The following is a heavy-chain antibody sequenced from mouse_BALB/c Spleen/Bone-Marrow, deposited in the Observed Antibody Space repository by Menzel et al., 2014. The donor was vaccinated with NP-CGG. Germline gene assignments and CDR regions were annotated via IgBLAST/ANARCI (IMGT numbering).Heavy chain of an antibody. CDR3: ARDSDWFAY. CDR2: IRNKANGYTT. Sequence: EVQVVESGGGLVQPGGSLRLSCATSGFTFTDNYMSWVRQPPGKALEWLGFIRNKANGYTTEYSASVEGRFTISRDNSQSILYLQMNTLRAEDSATYYCARDSDWFAYWGQGTLVTVSA. CDR1: GFTFTDNY. V-gene: IGHV7-3*02. J-gene: IGHJ3*01.